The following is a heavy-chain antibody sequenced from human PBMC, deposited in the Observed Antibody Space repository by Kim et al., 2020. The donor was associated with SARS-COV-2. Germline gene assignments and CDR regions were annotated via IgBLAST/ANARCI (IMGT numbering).Heavy chain of an antibody. CDR3: ARGVVVPAAHIRAQQLGPRGWYFDL. V-gene: IGHV4-34*01. J-gene: IGHJ2*01. CDR1: GGSFSGYY. Sequence: SETLSLTCAVYGGSFSGYYWSWIRQPPGKGLEWIGEINHSGSTNYNPSLKSRVTISVDTSKNQFSLKLSSVTAADTAVYYCARGVVVPAAHIRAQQLGPRGWYFDLWGRGTLVTVSS. CDR2: INHSGST. D-gene: IGHD2-2*01.